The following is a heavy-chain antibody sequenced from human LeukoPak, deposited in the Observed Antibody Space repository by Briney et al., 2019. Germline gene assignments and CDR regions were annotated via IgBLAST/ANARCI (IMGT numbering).Heavy chain of an antibody. Sequence: PSETLSLTCTVSGGSISSSSYYWGWIRQPPGKGLEWIGSIYYSGSTYYNPSLKSRVTISVDTSKNQFSLKLSSVTAADTAVHYCARHDSPRNYAWFYFDYWGQGTLVTVSS. V-gene: IGHV4-39*01. CDR2: IYYSGST. CDR3: ARHDSPRNYAWFYFDY. J-gene: IGHJ4*02. D-gene: IGHD1-7*01. CDR1: GGSISSSSYY.